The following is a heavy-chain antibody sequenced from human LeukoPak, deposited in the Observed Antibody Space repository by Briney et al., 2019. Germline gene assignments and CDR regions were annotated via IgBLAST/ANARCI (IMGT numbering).Heavy chain of an antibody. CDR3: AKDPLWFGVMGYGMDV. CDR2: ISYDGSNK. Sequence: PGRSLRLSCAASGFTFSSYGMHWVRQAPGKGLEWVAVISYDGSNKYYADSVKGRFTISRDNSKNTLYLQMNSLRAEDTAVYYCAKDPLWFGVMGYGMDVWGKGTTVTVSS. V-gene: IGHV3-30*18. CDR1: GFTFSSYG. D-gene: IGHD3-10*01. J-gene: IGHJ6*04.